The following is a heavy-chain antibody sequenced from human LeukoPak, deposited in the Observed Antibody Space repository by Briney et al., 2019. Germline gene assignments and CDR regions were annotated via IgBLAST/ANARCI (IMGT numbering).Heavy chain of an antibody. D-gene: IGHD5-24*01. CDR2: IYYSGST. V-gene: IGHV4-59*01. CDR1: GGSTNNYY. Sequence: PSETLSLTCAVSGGSTNNYYWGWIRQPPGKGLEWIGYIYYSGSTNYNPSLKSRVTISVDTSKNEFSLRLSSVTAADTAVYYCARGRGDGNSYDAFDTWGQGTMVTVSS. CDR3: ARGRGDGNSYDAFDT. J-gene: IGHJ3*02.